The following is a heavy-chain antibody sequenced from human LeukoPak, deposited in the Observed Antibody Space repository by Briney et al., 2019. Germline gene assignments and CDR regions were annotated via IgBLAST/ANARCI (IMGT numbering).Heavy chain of an antibody. CDR3: ARDRQVLRYFDWLFNDAFNI. J-gene: IGHJ3*02. D-gene: IGHD3-9*01. CDR2: MNPNSGGT. CDR1: GYTFTGYY. V-gene: IGHV1-2*06. Sequence: ASVKVSCKASGYTFTGYYMHWVRQAPGQGVEWVGRMNPNSGGTNNTQTFQGTVTMTRDTSIRTAYMGLSRLRSDDTAVYYCARDRQVLRYFDWLFNDAFNIWGQGTMVTVSS.